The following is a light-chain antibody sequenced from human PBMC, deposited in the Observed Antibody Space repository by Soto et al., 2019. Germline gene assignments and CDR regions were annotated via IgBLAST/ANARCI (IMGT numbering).Light chain of an antibody. CDR2: KAS. CDR1: QTISSW. J-gene: IGKJ1*01. Sequence: DIEMTQPPSSLSASVVDRVTITFRASQTISSWLAWYQQKPGKAPKLLIYKASTLKSGVPSRFSGSGSGTEFTLTISSLQPDDFATYYCQHYNSYSEAFGQGTK. CDR3: QHYNSYSEA. V-gene: IGKV1-5*03.